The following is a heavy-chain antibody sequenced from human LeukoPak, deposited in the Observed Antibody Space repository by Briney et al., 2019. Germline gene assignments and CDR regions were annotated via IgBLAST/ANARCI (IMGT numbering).Heavy chain of an antibody. CDR2: IKQGGSET. Sequence: GGSLRLSCAASGFTFSSYCMSWVRQAPGKGLEWVASIKQGGSETYYVDSVKVRFTISRDNARNSLYLQMISLRADDTAVYYCARDGAFRIYDYWGQGSLVTVSS. CDR1: GFTFSSYC. D-gene: IGHD3-3*02. J-gene: IGHJ4*02. V-gene: IGHV3-7*01. CDR3: ARDGAFRIYDY.